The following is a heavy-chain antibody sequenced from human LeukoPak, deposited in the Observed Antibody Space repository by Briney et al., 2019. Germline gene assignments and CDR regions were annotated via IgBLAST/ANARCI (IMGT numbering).Heavy chain of an antibody. V-gene: IGHV3-23*01. CDR1: GFTFSSNA. J-gene: IGHJ6*02. CDR3: AKGRPHSNYYGSGSYYPPLRRDWSYGMDV. D-gene: IGHD3-10*01. CDR2: ISGSGGST. Sequence: GSLRLSCAASGFTFSSNAMSWVRQAPGKGLGWVSAISGSGGSTYYADSVKGRFTISRDNSKNTPYMQMNSLRTEDTALNYCAKGRPHSNYYGSGSYYPPLRRDWSYGMDVWGQGTTVTVS.